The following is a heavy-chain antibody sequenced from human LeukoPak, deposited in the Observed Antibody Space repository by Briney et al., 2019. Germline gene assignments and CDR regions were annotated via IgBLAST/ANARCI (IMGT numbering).Heavy chain of an antibody. CDR2: VSGSGGNT. D-gene: IGHD4-11*01. J-gene: IGHJ5*02. Sequence: GGSLRLSCAASGFTFSSYAMSWARQAPGKGLEWVSGVSGSGGNTYYADSVKGRFTISRDNSKNTLYLQMNSLRAEDTAVYCCAKAGSVTTTLNWFDPWGQGTLVTVSS. V-gene: IGHV3-23*01. CDR3: AKAGSVTTTLNWFDP. CDR1: GFTFSSYA.